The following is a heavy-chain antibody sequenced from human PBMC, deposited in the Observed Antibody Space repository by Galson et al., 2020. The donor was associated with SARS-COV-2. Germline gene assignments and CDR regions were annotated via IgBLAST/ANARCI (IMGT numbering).Heavy chain of an antibody. V-gene: IGHV3-30*04. CDR2: MSYDGGSN. Sequence: GGSLRLSCAASGFTFSNYAINWVRQAPGKGLEWVAVMSYDGGSNYYADAVKGRLTVSRDNSKNMVYLQMNSLRAEDTAVYFCARDGTIFGIVVTPGWMDVWGQGTTVTVSS. J-gene: IGHJ6*02. CDR1: GFTFSNYA. D-gene: IGHD3-3*01. CDR3: ARDGTIFGIVVTPGWMDV.